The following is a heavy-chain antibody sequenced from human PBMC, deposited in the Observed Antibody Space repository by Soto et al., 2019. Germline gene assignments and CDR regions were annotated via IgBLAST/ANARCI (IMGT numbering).Heavy chain of an antibody. Sequence: PGESLKISCAASGFTFSNYNMIWVRQAPGKGLEWVSYIRSTSSTLSYADSVMGRFTISRDNAKNSLYLQMNSLRDEDTAVYYCARDPDDLWSGYYFDYWGQGTLVTVSS. CDR2: IRSTSSTL. D-gene: IGHD3-3*01. CDR1: GFTFSNYN. CDR3: ARDPDDLWSGYYFDY. V-gene: IGHV3-48*02. J-gene: IGHJ4*02.